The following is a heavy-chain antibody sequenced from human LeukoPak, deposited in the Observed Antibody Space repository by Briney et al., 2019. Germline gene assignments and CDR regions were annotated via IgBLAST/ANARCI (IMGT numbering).Heavy chain of an antibody. CDR3: ARHYGP. Sequence: PSGTLSLTCAVSRGSLSSSTWWSWVRQPPEKGLEWIGEVYHTGSTNYNPSLKSRVTISVDKSKNQFSLKLTSVTAADTAMYYCARHYGPWGQGTLVTVSS. CDR1: RGSLSSSTW. D-gene: IGHD3-16*01. J-gene: IGHJ4*02. CDR2: VYHTGST. V-gene: IGHV4-4*02.